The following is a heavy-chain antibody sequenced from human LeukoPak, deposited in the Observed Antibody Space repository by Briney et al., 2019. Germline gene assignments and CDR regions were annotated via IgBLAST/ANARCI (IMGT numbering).Heavy chain of an antibody. D-gene: IGHD6-19*01. CDR1: GGSFSGYY. CDR3: AREAHRYSSGWYGALDY. Sequence: SETLSLTCAVYGGSFSGYYWSWIRQPPGKGLEWIGEINHSGSTNYNPSLKSRVTISVDTSKNQFSLKLSSVTAADTAVYYCAREAHRYSSGWYGALDYWGQGTLVTVSS. CDR2: INHSGST. V-gene: IGHV4-34*01. J-gene: IGHJ4*02.